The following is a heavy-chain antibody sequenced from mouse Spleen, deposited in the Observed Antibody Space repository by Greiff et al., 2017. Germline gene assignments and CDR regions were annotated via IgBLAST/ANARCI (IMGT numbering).Heavy chain of an antibody. J-gene: IGHJ2*01. D-gene: IGHD1-1*01. V-gene: IGHV5-17*01. CDR3: ARNPFITTVVAPDY. CDR2: ISSGSSTI. Sequence: EVKLVESGGGLVKPGGSLKLSCAASGFTFSDYGMHWVRQAPEKGLEWVAYISSGSSTIYYADTVKGRFTISRDNAKNTLFLQMTSLRSEDTAMYYCARNPFITTVVAPDYWGQGTTLTVSS. CDR1: GFTFSDYG.